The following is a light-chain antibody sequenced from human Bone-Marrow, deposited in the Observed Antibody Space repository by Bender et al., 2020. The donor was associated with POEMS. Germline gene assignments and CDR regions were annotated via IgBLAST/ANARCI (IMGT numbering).Light chain of an antibody. J-gene: IGLJ3*02. V-gene: IGLV2-14*03. CDR1: SSDVGGYNF. CDR2: DVR. Sequence: QSALTQPASVSGSPGQSITISCTGTSSDVGGYNFVSWYQQHPGKAPKFMIYDVRKRPAGVSNRFAGSKSGNAASLTISGLQPEDEDDYCCSSYTSSTLVFGAGTKLTVL. CDR3: SSYTSSTLV.